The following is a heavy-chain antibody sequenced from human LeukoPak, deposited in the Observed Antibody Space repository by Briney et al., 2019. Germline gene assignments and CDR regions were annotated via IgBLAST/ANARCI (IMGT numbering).Heavy chain of an antibody. Sequence: PSETLSLTCTVSGGSISSSSYYWGWIRQPPGTGLEWIGSIYYSGSTYYNPSLKSRVTISVDTSKNQFSLKLSSVTAADTAVYYCARTPTCSGGSCYSFQNFDYWGQGTLVTVSS. CDR1: GGSISSSSYY. CDR3: ARTPTCSGGSCYSFQNFDY. CDR2: IYYSGST. J-gene: IGHJ4*02. V-gene: IGHV4-39*01. D-gene: IGHD2-15*01.